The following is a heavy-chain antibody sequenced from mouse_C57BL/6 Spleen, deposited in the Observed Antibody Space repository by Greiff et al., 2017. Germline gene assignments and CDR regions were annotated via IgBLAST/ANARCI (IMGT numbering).Heavy chain of an antibody. CDR2: IHPSNSDT. V-gene: IGHV1-74*01. J-gene: IGHJ2*01. CDR3: ARCTVVAPFDY. D-gene: IGHD1-1*01. CDR1: GYTFTSYW. Sequence: QVQLQQPGAELVKPGASVKVSCKASGYTFTSYWMHWVKQRPGQGLEWIGRIHPSNSDTNYTQKFKGEATLTVDKSSSTAYMQLSSLTSEDSAVYCCARCTVVAPFDYWGQGTTRTVSS.